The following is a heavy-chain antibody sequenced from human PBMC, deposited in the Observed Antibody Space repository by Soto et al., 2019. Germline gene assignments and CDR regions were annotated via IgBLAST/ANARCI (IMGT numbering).Heavy chain of an antibody. CDR2: ISPYNGKT. CDR1: GYTFISYG. D-gene: IGHD7-27*01. J-gene: IGHJ4*02. V-gene: IGHV1-18*01. CDR3: ARAGFGTIFLGLLGTGAHGVEIDF. Sequence: ASVKVSCKAFGYTFISYGISWVRQAPGQGLEWMGWISPYNGKTNYAQTFQGRATMTTDRSTSTAYMKLRILKSDVTAVDYCARAGFGTIFLGLLGTGAHGVEIDFWGQGTLVTVSS.